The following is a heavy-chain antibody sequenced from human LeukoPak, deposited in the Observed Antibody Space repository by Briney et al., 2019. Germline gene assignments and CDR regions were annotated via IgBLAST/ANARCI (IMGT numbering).Heavy chain of an antibody. CDR2: ISSNGGST. J-gene: IGHJ4*02. V-gene: IGHV3-64*01. CDR3: ARGGGYYYDSSGYYTFDY. CDR1: GFTFSSYA. D-gene: IGHD3-22*01. Sequence: GGSLRLSCAASGFTFSSYAMHWVRQAPGKGLEYVSAISSNGGSTYYANSVKGRFTISRDNSKNTLYLQMGSLRAEDMAVYYCARGGGYYYDSSGYYTFDYWGQGTLVTVSS.